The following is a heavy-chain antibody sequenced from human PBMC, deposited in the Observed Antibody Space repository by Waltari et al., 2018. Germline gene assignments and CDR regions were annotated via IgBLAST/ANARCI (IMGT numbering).Heavy chain of an antibody. D-gene: IGHD1-26*01. CDR2: INNDGTIT. V-gene: IGHV3-74*01. CDR3: ARERWAMGDF. Sequence: EVQLVESGGGSVQPGGSLRLSCSVSGFTFSGHWMPWVRQAPGEGRVWVSRINNDGTITHYADSVKGRFTISRDNAKNTLYLQMNSLRGDDTAVYFCARERWAMGDFWGQGTLVTVSS. CDR1: GFTFSGHW. J-gene: IGHJ4*02.